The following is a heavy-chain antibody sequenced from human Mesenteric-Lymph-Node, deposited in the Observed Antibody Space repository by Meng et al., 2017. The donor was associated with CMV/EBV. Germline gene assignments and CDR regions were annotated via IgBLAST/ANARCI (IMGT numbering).Heavy chain of an antibody. V-gene: IGHV1-24*01. D-gene: IGHD1-7*01. CDR1: GYTLTELS. CDR3: ATAQGWNYDLDY. Sequence: GESLKISCKVSGYTLTELSMHWVRQAPGKGLEWMGGFDPEDGETIYAQKFQGRVTMTEDTSTDTAYMELSSLRSEDTAVYYCATAQGWNYDLDYWGQGTLVTVSS. CDR2: FDPEDGET. J-gene: IGHJ4*02.